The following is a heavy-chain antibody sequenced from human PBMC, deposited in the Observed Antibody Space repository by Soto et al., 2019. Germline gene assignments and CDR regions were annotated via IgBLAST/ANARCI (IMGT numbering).Heavy chain of an antibody. Sequence: QVQLQESGPGLVKPSATLSLTCTVSGGSISSYYCSWIRQPPGKGLEWIGYIYYSGSTNYNPSLKSRVTISVDTSKNQFSLKLSSVTAADTAVYYCARRYGPGFDYWGQGTLVTVSS. CDR2: IYYSGST. V-gene: IGHV4-59*08. D-gene: IGHD4-17*01. J-gene: IGHJ4*02. CDR1: GGSISSYY. CDR3: ARRYGPGFDY.